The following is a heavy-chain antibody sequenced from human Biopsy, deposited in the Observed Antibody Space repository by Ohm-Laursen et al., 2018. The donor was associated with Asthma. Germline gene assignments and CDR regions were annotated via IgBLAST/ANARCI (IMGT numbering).Heavy chain of an antibody. CDR2: INSGNGNT. J-gene: IGHJ3*02. CDR3: ARTYYDFLTGQVNDAFAI. D-gene: IGHD3-9*01. V-gene: IGHV1-3*01. Sequence: GSVKVSCKPSLDTSMNYAIHTGLEAPGQRGECMGWINSGNGNTKYSQKLQGRVTITRDTTASTAYMDLSSLRSEDTAVYYCARTYYDFLTGQVNDAFAIWGQGTVVTVSS. CDR1: LDTSMNYA.